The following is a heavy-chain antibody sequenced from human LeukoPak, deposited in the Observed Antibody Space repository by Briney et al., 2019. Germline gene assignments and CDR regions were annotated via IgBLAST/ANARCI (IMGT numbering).Heavy chain of an antibody. D-gene: IGHD2-2*01. CDR3: ARDQVVPAAIYMDV. CDR1: GITLDDYA. J-gene: IGHJ6*03. Sequence: GGSLRLSCAASGITLDDYAMHWVRQGPGKGLEWVSGISWNGGSIGYADSVKGRFTISRDNAKNSLYLQMNSLRAEDTAVYYCARDQVVPAAIYMDVWGKGTTVTISS. V-gene: IGHV3-9*01. CDR2: ISWNGGSI.